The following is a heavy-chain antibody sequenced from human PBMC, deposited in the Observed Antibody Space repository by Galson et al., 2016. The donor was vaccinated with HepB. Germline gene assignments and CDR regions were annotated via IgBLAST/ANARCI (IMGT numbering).Heavy chain of an antibody. Sequence: SLRLSCAASGFTVSSNYMSWVRQAPGKGLEWVSVIYSGGSTYYADSVKGRFTISRDNSKNTLYLQMNSLRAEATAVYYCAREKGYCSGGSCENWFDPWGQRTLVTVSS. D-gene: IGHD2-15*01. CDR3: AREKGYCSGGSCENWFDP. V-gene: IGHV3-53*01. J-gene: IGHJ5*02. CDR2: IYSGGST. CDR1: GFTVSSNY.